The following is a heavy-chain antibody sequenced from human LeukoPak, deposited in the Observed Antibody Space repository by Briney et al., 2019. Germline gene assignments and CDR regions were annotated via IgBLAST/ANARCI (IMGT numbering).Heavy chain of an antibody. J-gene: IGHJ3*02. CDR2: ISSSSSYI. CDR1: GFTFSGSA. Sequence: AGGSLKLSCAASGFTFSGSAMHWVRQAPGKGLEWVSSISSSSSYIYYADSVKGRFTISRDNAKNSLYLQMNSLRAEDTAVYYCARSLGATDAFDIWGQGTMVTVSS. V-gene: IGHV3-21*01. CDR3: ARSLGATDAFDI. D-gene: IGHD3-10*01.